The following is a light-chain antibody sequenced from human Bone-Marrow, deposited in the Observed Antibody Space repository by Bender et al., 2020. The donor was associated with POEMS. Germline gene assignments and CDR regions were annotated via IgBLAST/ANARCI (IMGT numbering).Light chain of an antibody. Sequence: QSVVTQPPSLSEAPRQRVTISCSGSSSNIGNHGVNWYQQLPGEAPKLLIYYDDLLPPGVSDRFSASKSSTPASLAISELQSEDEALYYCSAGDYSLSGWVFGGGTKLTVL. CDR3: SAGDYSLSGWV. J-gene: IGLJ3*02. V-gene: IGLV1-36*01. CDR2: YDD. CDR1: SSNIGNHG.